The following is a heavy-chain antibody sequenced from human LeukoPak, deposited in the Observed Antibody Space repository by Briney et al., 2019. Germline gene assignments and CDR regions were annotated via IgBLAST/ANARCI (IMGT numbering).Heavy chain of an antibody. CDR2: IYSGGST. V-gene: IGHV3-53*01. CDR1: GFTISSNY. Sequence: GGSLRLSCAASGFTISSNYMSWVRQAPGKGLEWVSVIYSGGSTYYADSVKGRFTISRDNSKNTLYLQMNSLRAEDTAVYYCARVGGDSYYYYYYMDVWGKGTTVTVSS. CDR3: ARVGGDSYYYYYYMDV. D-gene: IGHD1-26*01. J-gene: IGHJ6*03.